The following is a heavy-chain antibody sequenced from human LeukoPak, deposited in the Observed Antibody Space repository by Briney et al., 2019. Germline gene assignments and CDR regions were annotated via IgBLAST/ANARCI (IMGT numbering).Heavy chain of an antibody. V-gene: IGHV4-59*12. D-gene: IGHD2-15*01. J-gene: IGHJ6*03. CDR2: IYYSGST. CDR1: GGSISSYY. Sequence: SETLSLTCTVSGGSISSYYWSWIRQPPGKGLEWIGYIYYSGSTNYNPSLKSRVTISVDTSKNQFSLKLSSVTAADTAVYYCARVVHRQNTFYYSYYMDVWGKGTTVTVSS. CDR3: ARVVHRQNTFYYSYYMDV.